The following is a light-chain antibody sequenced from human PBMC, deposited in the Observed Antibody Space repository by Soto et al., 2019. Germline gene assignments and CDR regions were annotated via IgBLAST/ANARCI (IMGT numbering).Light chain of an antibody. J-gene: IGKJ1*01. V-gene: IGKV3-15*01. Sequence: EIMMTQSPATLSAPPGESATLSCRASQSVSRSVAWYQQRPGQSPNLLIFNASTRASGISARFSGSGSGTVISLAISGLQSEDYAVYYCQRYNVWWTFGHGTKVE. CDR3: QRYNVWWT. CDR1: QSVSRS. CDR2: NAS.